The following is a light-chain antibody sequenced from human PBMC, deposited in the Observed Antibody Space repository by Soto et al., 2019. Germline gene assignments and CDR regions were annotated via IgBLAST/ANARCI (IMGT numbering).Light chain of an antibody. CDR1: QIIARW. CDR2: DAT. CDR3: LQYNTFPHS. Sequence: DIQMTQSPSTLSASIGDSVTLTCRASQIIARWLAWYQQKPGKAPNLVIYDATNLPSGVPSRFSATASGAEFTLTISGLQAEDFATYYCLQYNTFPHSFGQGTRLEI. J-gene: IGKJ2*03. V-gene: IGKV1-5*01.